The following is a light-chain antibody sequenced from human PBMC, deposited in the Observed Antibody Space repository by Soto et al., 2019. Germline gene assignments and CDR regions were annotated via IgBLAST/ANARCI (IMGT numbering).Light chain of an antibody. CDR3: QQYNNWPPWT. V-gene: IGKV3-15*01. CDR2: GAS. CDR1: QSVSSN. Sequence: EVVMTQSPATLSVSPGDRATLSCRASQSVSSNLAWYQQKPGQAPRLLISGASTRATGIPARFSGSVSGTEFTLTISSLQSEDFALYYCQQYNNWPPWTFGQGTKVDIK. J-gene: IGKJ1*01.